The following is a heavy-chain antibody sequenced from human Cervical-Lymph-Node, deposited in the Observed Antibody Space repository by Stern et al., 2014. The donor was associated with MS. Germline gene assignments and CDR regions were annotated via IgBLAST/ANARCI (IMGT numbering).Heavy chain of an antibody. D-gene: IGHD5-12*01. CDR1: GFTFSYHA. CDR3: ARGGAVATSDYYFDY. J-gene: IGHJ4*02. CDR2: ISNDGSDK. V-gene: IGHV3-30*01. Sequence: QLQLVESGGGVVQPGRSLRLSCAASGFTFSYHAMHWVRQAPGKGLERVAVISNDGSDKNDADSVKGRFTISRDNSRNTLYLQMNGLRVDDTAVYYCARGGAVATSDYYFDYWGQGILVTVSS.